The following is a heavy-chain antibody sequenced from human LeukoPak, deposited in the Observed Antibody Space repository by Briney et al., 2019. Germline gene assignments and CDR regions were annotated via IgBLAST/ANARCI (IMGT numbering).Heavy chain of an antibody. CDR2: ISAYNGNT. D-gene: IGHD2-2*01. V-gene: IGHV1-18*01. Sequence: ASVKASCKASGYTFTSYGISWVRQAPGQGLEWMGWISAYNGNTNYAQKLQGRVTMTTDASTSTAYMELSSLRSDDTAVYLCARGAGAYSSSWGFYYFYYMDVWGTGTTVTVSS. J-gene: IGHJ6*03. CDR3: ARGAGAYSSSWGFYYFYYMDV. CDR1: GYTFTSYG.